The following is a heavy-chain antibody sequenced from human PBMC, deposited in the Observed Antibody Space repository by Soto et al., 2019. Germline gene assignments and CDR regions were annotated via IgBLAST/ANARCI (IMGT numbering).Heavy chain of an antibody. CDR2: ISGSGGST. D-gene: IGHD5-18*01. Sequence: EVQLLESGGGLVQPGGSLRLSCAASGFTFSSYAMSWVRQAPGKGLEWVSAISGSGGSTYYADSVKGRFTISRDNSKNTRYLQMNSLRAEDTAVYYCAKGGRYSYGWGLDYWGQGTLVTVSS. J-gene: IGHJ4*02. CDR3: AKGGRYSYGWGLDY. V-gene: IGHV3-23*01. CDR1: GFTFSSYA.